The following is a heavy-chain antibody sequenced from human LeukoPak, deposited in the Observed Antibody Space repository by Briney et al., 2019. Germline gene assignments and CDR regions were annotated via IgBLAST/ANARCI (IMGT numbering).Heavy chain of an antibody. Sequence: PGGSLRLSCAASGFTVSSNYMSWVRQAPGKGLEWVSVIYSGGSTYYADSVKGRFTISRDNSKNTLYLQMNSLRAEDTAVYYCARVDDSSGWYGLIDPWGQGTLVTVSS. CDR3: ARVDDSSGWYGLIDP. J-gene: IGHJ5*02. V-gene: IGHV3-53*01. CDR1: GFTVSSNY. D-gene: IGHD6-19*01. CDR2: IYSGGST.